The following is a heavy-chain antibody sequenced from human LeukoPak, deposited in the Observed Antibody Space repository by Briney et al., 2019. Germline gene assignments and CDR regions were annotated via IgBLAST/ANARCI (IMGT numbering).Heavy chain of an antibody. Sequence: PSETLSLTCTVSSGSISTYYWSWIRQPPGKGLEWIGYIYYSGSTTYNPSLKSRVTISLDMSTKQFSLKLTSLTAADTAVYYCARDRYGYDSSFDYWGQGTLVTVSS. CDR2: IYYSGST. D-gene: IGHD5-12*01. CDR3: ARDRYGYDSSFDY. J-gene: IGHJ4*02. CDR1: SGSISTYY. V-gene: IGHV4-59*01.